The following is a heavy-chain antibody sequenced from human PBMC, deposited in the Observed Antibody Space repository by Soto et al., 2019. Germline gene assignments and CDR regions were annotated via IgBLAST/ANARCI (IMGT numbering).Heavy chain of an antibody. Sequence: ASVXGSCKACVYTLTCYYMHWVLQAPGQGLEWMGWINPNSGGTNYAQKFQGRVTMTRDKSISTAYMELSRMRSEDTAVYYCEREDATAINMVRGENWFETWGQGTLVTVYS. CDR2: INPNSGGT. D-gene: IGHD3-10*01. CDR1: VYTLTCYY. J-gene: IGHJ5*02. V-gene: IGHV1-2*02. CDR3: EREDATAINMVRGENWFET.